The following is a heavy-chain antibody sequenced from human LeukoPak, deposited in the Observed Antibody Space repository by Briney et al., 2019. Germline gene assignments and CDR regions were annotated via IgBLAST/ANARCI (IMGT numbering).Heavy chain of an antibody. Sequence: PSETLSLTCTVSGGSISSYYWSWIRQPAGKGLEWIGRIYTSGSTNYNPSLKSRVTMSVDTSKNQFSLKLSSVTAADTAVYYCARDKSGSRPERVDPWGQGTLVTVSS. CDR1: GGSISSYY. J-gene: IGHJ5*02. CDR2: IYTSGST. V-gene: IGHV4-4*07. D-gene: IGHD1-26*01. CDR3: ARDKSGSRPERVDP.